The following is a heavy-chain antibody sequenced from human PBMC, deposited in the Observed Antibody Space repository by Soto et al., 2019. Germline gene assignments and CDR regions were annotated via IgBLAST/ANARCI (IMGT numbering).Heavy chain of an antibody. Sequence: SVKVSCKASGGTFSSYAISWVRQAPGQGLEWMGGIIPIFGTANYAQKFQGRVTITADESTSTAYMELSSLRSDDTAIYYCARLTGVFRLVLDYWGQGTLVTVSS. CDR3: ARLTGVFRLVLDY. D-gene: IGHD3-16*01. CDR2: IIPIFGTA. V-gene: IGHV1-69*13. CDR1: GGTFSSYA. J-gene: IGHJ4*02.